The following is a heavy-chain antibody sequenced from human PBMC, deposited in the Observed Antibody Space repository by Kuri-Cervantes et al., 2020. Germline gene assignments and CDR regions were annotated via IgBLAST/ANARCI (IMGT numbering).Heavy chain of an antibody. Sequence: GESLKISCAASGFTFSSYAMHWVRQAPGKGLEWVAVITYDGSNKYYADSVKGRFTISRDNSKNTLYLQMNSLRAEDTAVYYCARVWADYYYYYGMDVWGQATTVTVSS. CDR3: ARVWADYYYYYGMDV. J-gene: IGHJ6*02. D-gene: IGHD7-27*01. V-gene: IGHV3-30-3*01. CDR2: ITYDGSNK. CDR1: GFTFSSYA.